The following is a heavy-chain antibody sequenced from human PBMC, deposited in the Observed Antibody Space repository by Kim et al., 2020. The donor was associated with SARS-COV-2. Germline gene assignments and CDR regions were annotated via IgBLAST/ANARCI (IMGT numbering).Heavy chain of an antibody. J-gene: IGHJ6*02. CDR1: GFTFSSYA. V-gene: IGHV3-23*01. CDR3: RGVTNYYYYGMDV. D-gene: IGHD3-10*01. CDR2: ISGSGGST. Sequence: GGSLRLSCAASGFTFSSYAMSWVRQAPGKGLEWVSAISGSGGSTYYADSVKGRFTISRDNSKNTLYLQMNSLRAEDTAVYYARGVTNYYYYGMDVWGQGTTVTVSS.